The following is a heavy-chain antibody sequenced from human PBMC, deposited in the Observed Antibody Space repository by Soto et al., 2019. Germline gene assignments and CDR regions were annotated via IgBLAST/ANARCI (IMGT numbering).Heavy chain of an antibody. CDR3: ARLNRGEPAFSMDV. V-gene: IGHV1-18*01. J-gene: IGHJ6*02. CDR2: ISAYNGNT. CDR1: GYTFTSYG. Sequence: ASVKVSCKASGYTFTSYGVSWVRQAPGQGLEWMGWISAYNGNTNYAQKLQGRVTMTTDTSTSTAYMELRSLRSDDTAVYYCARLNRGEPAFSMDVWGQGTTVTV. D-gene: IGHD2-2*01.